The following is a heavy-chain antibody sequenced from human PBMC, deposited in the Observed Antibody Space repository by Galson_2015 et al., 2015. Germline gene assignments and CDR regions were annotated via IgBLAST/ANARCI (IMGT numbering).Heavy chain of an antibody. V-gene: IGHV3-33*08. Sequence: SLRLSCAASGFTFSSYGMHWVRQAPGKGLEWVALIWYDGNNKYYADSVKGRFTISRDNSKNTLYLQMNSLRAEDTAVYYCARDRNPYYDSSGYYYPLDYWGQGTLVTVSS. CDR1: GFTFSSYG. CDR2: IWYDGNNK. D-gene: IGHD3-22*01. CDR3: ARDRNPYYDSSGYYYPLDY. J-gene: IGHJ4*02.